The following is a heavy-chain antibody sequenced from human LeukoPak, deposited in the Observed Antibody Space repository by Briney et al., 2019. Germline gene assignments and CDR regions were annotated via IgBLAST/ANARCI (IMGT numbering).Heavy chain of an antibody. CDR1: GFTFSRHS. Sequence: GSLRLSCVISGFTFSRHSMSWVRLAPGKGLEWVSAIGGSDGTTYYVDSVRGRFTISRDNSKDTLYLQMNSLRAEDTAVYYCAKRDSSGSYPYYFDSWGQGTLVTVSS. V-gene: IGHV3-23*01. CDR3: AKRDSSGSYPYYFDS. D-gene: IGHD3-22*01. J-gene: IGHJ4*02. CDR2: IGGSDGTT.